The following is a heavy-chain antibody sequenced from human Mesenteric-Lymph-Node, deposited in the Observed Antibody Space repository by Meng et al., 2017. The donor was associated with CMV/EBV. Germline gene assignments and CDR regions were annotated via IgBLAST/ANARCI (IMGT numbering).Heavy chain of an antibody. CDR1: GFTVSSNY. Sequence: GESLKISCAASGFTVSSNYMAWVRQAPEKGLEWVSLIYSGGSTYYADSVKGRFTISRDNSKNTLYLQMNSLRAEDTAVYYCARASRMVYAKYYYYGMDVWGQGTTVTVSS. J-gene: IGHJ6*02. D-gene: IGHD2-8*01. CDR2: IYSGGST. V-gene: IGHV3-66*02. CDR3: ARASRMVYAKYYYYGMDV.